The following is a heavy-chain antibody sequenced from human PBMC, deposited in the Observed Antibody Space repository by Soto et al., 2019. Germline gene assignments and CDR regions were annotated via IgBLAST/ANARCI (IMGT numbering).Heavy chain of an antibody. CDR3: TRTRTTGWFSPVDS. D-gene: IGHD6-19*01. CDR1: GGSFSGYY. J-gene: IGHJ4*02. CDR2: INHSGST. V-gene: IGHV4-34*01. Sequence: SETLSLTCAVYGGSFSGYYWSWIRQPPGKGLEWIGEINHSGSTNYNPSLKSRVTISVDTSKNQFSLKLNSVTAADTAVYYCTRTRTTGWFSPVDSWGQGIPVTVSS.